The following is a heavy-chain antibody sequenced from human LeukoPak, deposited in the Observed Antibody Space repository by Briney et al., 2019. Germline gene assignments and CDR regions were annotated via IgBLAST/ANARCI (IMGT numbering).Heavy chain of an antibody. D-gene: IGHD3-10*01. CDR2: INHSGST. V-gene: IGHV4-34*01. J-gene: IGHJ5*02. Sequence: SETLSLTCAVYGGSFSGYYWSWIRQPPGKGLEWIGEINHSGSTNYNPSLKSRFTISVDTSKNQFSLKLSSVTAADTAVYYCARHGIGYYYGSGSYSISFNWFDPWGQGTLVTVSS. CDR1: GGSFSGYY. CDR3: ARHGIGYYYGSGSYSISFNWFDP.